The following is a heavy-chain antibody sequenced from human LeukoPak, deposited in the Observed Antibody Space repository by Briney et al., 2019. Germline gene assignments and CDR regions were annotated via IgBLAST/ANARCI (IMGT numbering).Heavy chain of an antibody. CDR1: GFTFSSYG. Sequence: GRSLRLSCAASGFTFSSYGMHWVRQAPGKGLEWVAVIWYDGSNKYYADSVKGRFTISRDNSKNTLHLQMNSLRAEDTAVYYCARDCGGGSCYYFDYWGQGTLVTVSS. V-gene: IGHV3-33*01. CDR2: IWYDGSNK. D-gene: IGHD2-15*01. J-gene: IGHJ4*02. CDR3: ARDCGGGSCYYFDY.